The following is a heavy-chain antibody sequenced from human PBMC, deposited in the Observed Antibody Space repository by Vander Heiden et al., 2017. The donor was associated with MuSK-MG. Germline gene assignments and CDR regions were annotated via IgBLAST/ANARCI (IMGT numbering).Heavy chain of an antibody. CDR1: GFPFSSHW. CDR3: ARLMGESTVFDC. J-gene: IGHJ4*02. V-gene: IGHV3-7*01. CDR2: INQDGNDK. Sequence: EVPLVESGGGLVQPGGSLRLPCAASGFPFSSHWMSWVRQAPGKGLDWVANINQDGNDKYYVDSVRGRFTISRDNAENSLYLQMNSLRAEDTAIYYCARLMGESTVFDCWGQGTLVTVSS. D-gene: IGHD1-26*01.